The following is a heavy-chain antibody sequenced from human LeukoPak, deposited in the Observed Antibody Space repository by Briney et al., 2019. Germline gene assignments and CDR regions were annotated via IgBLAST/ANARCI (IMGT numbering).Heavy chain of an antibody. J-gene: IGHJ6*02. CDR3: ARAGYCSSTSCQWVPLV. D-gene: IGHD2-2*03. Sequence: SETLSLTCTVSGGSIKNYYWIWIRQSPGKGLEWIGYIYYSGSTNYNPSLKSRVTISVDTSKNQFSLKLSSVTAADTDVYYCARAGYCSSTSCQWVPLVWGQATTATVSS. CDR2: IYYSGST. CDR1: GGSIKNYY. V-gene: IGHV4-59*01.